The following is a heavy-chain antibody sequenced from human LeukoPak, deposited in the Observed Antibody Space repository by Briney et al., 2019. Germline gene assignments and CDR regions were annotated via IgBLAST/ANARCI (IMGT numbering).Heavy chain of an antibody. D-gene: IGHD3-10*01. CDR3: ARWGGGFSGPAFDI. CDR2: IYYSGST. Sequence: SETLSLTCTVSGGSISSSSYYWGWIRQPPGKGLEWIGSIYYSGSTYYNPSLKSRVTISVDTSKNQFSLKLSSVTAADTAVYYCARWGGGFSGPAFDIWGQGTMVTVSS. CDR1: GGSISSSSYY. V-gene: IGHV4-39*01. J-gene: IGHJ3*02.